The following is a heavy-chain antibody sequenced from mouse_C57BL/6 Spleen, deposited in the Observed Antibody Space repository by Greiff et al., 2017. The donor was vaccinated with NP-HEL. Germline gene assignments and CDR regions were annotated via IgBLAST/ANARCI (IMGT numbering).Heavy chain of an antibody. CDR3: ARSGSSPAWFAY. J-gene: IGHJ3*01. Sequence: DVKLQESGPGLVKPSQSLSLTCSVTGYSITSGYYWNWIRQFPGNKLEWMGYISYDGSNNYNPSLKNRISITRDTSKNQFFLKLNSVTTEDTATYYCARSGSSPAWFAYWGQGTLVTVSA. D-gene: IGHD1-1*01. CDR2: ISYDGSN. V-gene: IGHV3-6*01. CDR1: GYSITSGYY.